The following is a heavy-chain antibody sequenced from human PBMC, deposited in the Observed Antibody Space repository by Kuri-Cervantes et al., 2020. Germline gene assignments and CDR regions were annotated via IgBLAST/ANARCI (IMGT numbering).Heavy chain of an antibody. V-gene: IGHV3-30*14. CDR3: ARDYPTPYGDYVWARYYGMDV. D-gene: IGHD4-17*01. CDR2: ISYDGSNK. CDR1: GFTFSSYA. J-gene: IGHJ6*02. Sequence: GESLKISCAASGFTFSSYAMHWVRQAPGKGLEWVAVISYDGSNKYYADSVKGRFTISRDNSKNTLYLQMNSLRAEDTAVYYCARDYPTPYGDYVWARYYGMDVWGQGTTVTVSS.